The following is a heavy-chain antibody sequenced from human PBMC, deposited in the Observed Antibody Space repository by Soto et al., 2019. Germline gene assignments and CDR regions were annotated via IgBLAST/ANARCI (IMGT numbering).Heavy chain of an antibody. CDR2: ISSNGGST. CDR3: VKDTGDWGSFAFDI. Sequence: GGSLRLSCSASGFTFSSYAMHWVRQAPGKGLEYVSAISSNGGSTYYADSVKGRFTISRDNSKNTLYLQMSSMRAEDTAVYYCVKDTGDWGSFAFDIWGQGTMVTVSS. CDR1: GFTFSSYA. D-gene: IGHD7-27*01. J-gene: IGHJ3*02. V-gene: IGHV3-64D*09.